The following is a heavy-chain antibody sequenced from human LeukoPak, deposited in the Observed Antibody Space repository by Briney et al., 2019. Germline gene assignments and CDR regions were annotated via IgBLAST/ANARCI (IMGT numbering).Heavy chain of an antibody. CDR1: GFTFSNAW. D-gene: IGHD6-19*01. CDR3: TTDEAVAGMIDY. Sequence: GGSLRLSCAASGFTFSNAWMSWVRQAPGKGLEWVCRIKSKTDGGTTDYAAPVKGRFTISRDDSKNTLYLQMNSLKTEDTAVYYCTTDEAVAGMIDYWGQGTLVTVSS. CDR2: IKSKTDGGTT. V-gene: IGHV3-15*01. J-gene: IGHJ4*02.